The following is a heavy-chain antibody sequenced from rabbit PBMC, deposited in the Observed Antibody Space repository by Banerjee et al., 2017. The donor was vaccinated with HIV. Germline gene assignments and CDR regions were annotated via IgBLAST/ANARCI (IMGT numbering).Heavy chain of an antibody. CDR1: GFSFSSNDY. Sequence: QSLEESGGGLVQPEGSLTLTCKASGFSFSSNDYMCWVRQAPGKGLEWIACTVGGRSTFTYYASWAKGRFTISKASSTTVTLQMTSLTAADTATYFCAGDLASVVGWNFGLWGPGTLVTVS. CDR3: AGDLASVVGWNFGL. V-gene: IGHV1S40*01. J-gene: IGHJ4*01. D-gene: IGHD3-1*01. CDR2: TVGGRSTFT.